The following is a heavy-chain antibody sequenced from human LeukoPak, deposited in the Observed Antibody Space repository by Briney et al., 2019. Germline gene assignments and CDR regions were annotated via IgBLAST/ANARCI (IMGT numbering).Heavy chain of an antibody. D-gene: IGHD4-17*01. J-gene: IGHJ3*02. CDR1: VYPHSRFY. CDR2: IKQDGSEK. Sequence: GGSQRLSCASSVYPHSRFYMSWVREAPGRGLEWVVNIKQDGSEKYYMYPVKGRFTIYRDNAKTSLYLQMISLRAADTAVYYCAREDYGDFVTDAFDIWGQGTMVTVSS. CDR3: AREDYGDFVTDAFDI. V-gene: IGHV3-7*01.